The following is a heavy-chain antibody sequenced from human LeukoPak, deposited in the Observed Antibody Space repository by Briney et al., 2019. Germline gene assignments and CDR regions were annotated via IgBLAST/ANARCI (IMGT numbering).Heavy chain of an antibody. CDR3: TGPDFFDY. CDR1: GFTLNDAW. D-gene: IGHD2-21*02. V-gene: IGHV3-15*01. CDR2: IKSKSDGGTT. J-gene: IGHJ4*02. Sequence: PGGSLRLSCAASGFTLNDAWMSWVRQAPGKGLEWVGRIKSKSDGGTTDYAAPVKVRFTISRDDSKNTLYMQMHSLKTEDTAVYYCTGPDFFDYWGQGTLVTVSS.